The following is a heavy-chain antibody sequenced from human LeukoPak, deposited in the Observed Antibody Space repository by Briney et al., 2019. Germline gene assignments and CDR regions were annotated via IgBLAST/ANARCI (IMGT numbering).Heavy chain of an antibody. J-gene: IGHJ3*02. Sequence: ASVKVSCKASGGTFSSYAISWVRQAPGQGLEWMGIINPSGGSTSYAQKFQGRVTMTRDMSTSTVYMELSSLRSEDTAVYYCARDYYDSSGYQPHAFDIWGQGTMVTVSS. CDR1: GGTFSSYA. D-gene: IGHD3-22*01. CDR2: INPSGGST. CDR3: ARDYYDSSGYQPHAFDI. V-gene: IGHV1-46*01.